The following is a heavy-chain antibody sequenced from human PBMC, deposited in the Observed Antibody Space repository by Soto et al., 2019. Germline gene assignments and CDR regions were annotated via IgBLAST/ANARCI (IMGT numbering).Heavy chain of an antibody. CDR3: AREIIYCSGGSCYPNAFDI. V-gene: IGHV4-30-4*01. CDR2: IYYSGST. CDR1: GGSISSGDYY. J-gene: IGHJ3*02. Sequence: QVQLQESGPGLVKPSQTLSLTCTVSGGSISSGDYYWSWIRQPPGKGLEWIGYIYYSGSTYYNPSLQSRVTKSVDTSKNQFSLKLSSVTAADTAVYYCAREIIYCSGGSCYPNAFDIWGQGTMVTVSS. D-gene: IGHD2-15*01.